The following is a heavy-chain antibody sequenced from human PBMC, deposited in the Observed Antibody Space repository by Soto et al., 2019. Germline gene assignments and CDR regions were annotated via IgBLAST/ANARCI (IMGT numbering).Heavy chain of an antibody. CDR1: GFSISDYW. D-gene: IGHD1-26*01. J-gene: IGHJ4*02. CDR2: INEDGSEE. CDR3: CHTWV. V-gene: IGHV3-7*01. Sequence: EEQMVESGGGLVQPGGSLRLSCAASGFSISDYWMSWVRQAPGKGLEWVGNINEDGSEENYVDSVKGRFTISRDNARNSLYLQMNSLRVEDTAVYYCCHTWVGGQGTLVTVSS.